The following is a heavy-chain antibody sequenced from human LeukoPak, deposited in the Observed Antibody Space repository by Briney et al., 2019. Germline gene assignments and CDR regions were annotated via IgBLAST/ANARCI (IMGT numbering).Heavy chain of an antibody. V-gene: IGHV4-30-4*08. Sequence: PSETLSLTCTVPGGSISSGDYYWSWIRQPPGKGLEWIGYIYYSGSTYYNPSLKSRVTISVDTSKNQFSLKLSSVTAADTAVYYCAREGSSGYYLYYYYMDVWGKGTTVTVSS. J-gene: IGHJ6*03. CDR2: IYYSGST. CDR3: AREGSSGYYLYYYYMDV. CDR1: GGSISSGDYY. D-gene: IGHD3-22*01.